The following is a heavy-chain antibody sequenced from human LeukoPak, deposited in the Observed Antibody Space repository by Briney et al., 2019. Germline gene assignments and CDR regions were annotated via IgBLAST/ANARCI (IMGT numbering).Heavy chain of an antibody. V-gene: IGHV4-39*01. J-gene: IGHJ4*02. CDR2: VYYSGNT. CDR1: GGSIGSSSYH. CDR3: ARHRSGAYSYGVLDY. Sequence: SETLSLTCTVSGGSIGSSSYHWGWIRQPPGKGLEWIGSVYYSGNTYYNPSLKSRVTISVDTSKNQFSLKLSSVTAADTAVYYCARHRSGAYSYGVLDYWGQGTLVTVSS. D-gene: IGHD5-18*01.